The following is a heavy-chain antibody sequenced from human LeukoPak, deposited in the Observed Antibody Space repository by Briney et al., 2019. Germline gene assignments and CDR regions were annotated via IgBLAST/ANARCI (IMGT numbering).Heavy chain of an antibody. Sequence: GGSLRLSCAASGFTFSSYWMSWVRQAPGKGLEWVANIKQDGSEKYYVDSVKGRFTISRDNAKNSLYLQMNSLRAEDTAVYYCARDPGDYEYYLDYWGQGTLVTVSS. V-gene: IGHV3-7*01. CDR2: IKQDGSEK. J-gene: IGHJ4*02. D-gene: IGHD4-17*01. CDR1: GFTFSSYW. CDR3: ARDPGDYEYYLDY.